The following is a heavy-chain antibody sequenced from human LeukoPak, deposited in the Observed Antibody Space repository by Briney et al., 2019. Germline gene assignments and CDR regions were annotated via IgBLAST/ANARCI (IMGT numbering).Heavy chain of an antibody. CDR3: ARGPYGDYYFDY. CDR2: IIPIFGTA. CDR1: GGTFSSYA. D-gene: IGHD4-17*01. V-gene: IGHV1-69*05. J-gene: IGHJ4*02. Sequence: SVKVSCKASGGTFSSYAISWVRQAPGQGLEWMGRIIPIFGTANYAQKFQGRVTITTDESTSTAYMELSSLRSEDTAVYYCARGPYGDYYFDYWGQGTLVTVSS.